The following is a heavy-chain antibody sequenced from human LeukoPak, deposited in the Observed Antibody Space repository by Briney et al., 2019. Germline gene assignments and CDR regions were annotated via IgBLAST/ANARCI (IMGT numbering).Heavy chain of an antibody. Sequence: GGSLRLSCAASGFTFSGYEMNWVRQAPGKGLEWISYISNSGSTVYYADSVKGRFTISRDNAKNSLFLQLNSLRAEDTAAYYCARDKGSGSYYPFDYWGQGTLVTVSS. CDR3: ARDKGSGSYYPFDY. J-gene: IGHJ4*02. D-gene: IGHD3-10*01. V-gene: IGHV3-48*03. CDR1: GFTFSGYE. CDR2: ISNSGSTV.